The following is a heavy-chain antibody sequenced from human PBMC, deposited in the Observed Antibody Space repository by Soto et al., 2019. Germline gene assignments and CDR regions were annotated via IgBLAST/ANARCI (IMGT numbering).Heavy chain of an antibody. CDR2: IDPSDSYT. CDR1: GYSFTSYW. V-gene: IGHV5-10-1*01. D-gene: IGHD3-10*01. J-gene: IGHJ6*02. Sequence: TGESLKISCKGSGYSFTSYWISWVRQMPGKGLEWMGRIDPSDSYTNYSPSFQGHVTISADKSISTAYLQWSSLKASDTAMYYCARLDYRVYYYYGMDVWGQGTTVTVSS. CDR3: ARLDYRVYYYYGMDV.